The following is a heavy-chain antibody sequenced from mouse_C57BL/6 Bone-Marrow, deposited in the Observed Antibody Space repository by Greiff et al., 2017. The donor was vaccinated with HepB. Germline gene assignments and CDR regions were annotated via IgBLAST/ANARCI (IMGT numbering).Heavy chain of an antibody. V-gene: IGHV1-4*01. CDR2: INPSSGYT. CDR3: ARPTYYDYEDAMDY. CDR1: GYTFTSYT. Sequence: ESGAELARPGASVKMSCKASGYTFTSYTMHWVKQRPGQGLEWIGYINPSSGYTKYNQKFKDKATLTADKSSSTAYMQLSSLTSEDSAVYYCARPTYYDYEDAMDYWGQGTSVTVSS. D-gene: IGHD2-4*01. J-gene: IGHJ4*01.